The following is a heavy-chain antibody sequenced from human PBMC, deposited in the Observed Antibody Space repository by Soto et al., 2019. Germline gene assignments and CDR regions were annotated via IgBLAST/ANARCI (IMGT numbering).Heavy chain of an antibody. V-gene: IGHV3-74*03. D-gene: IGHD6-25*01. Sequence: GSLRLSCAASGFTFSNFWMHWVRQAPGKGLVWVSRINRDGSTTTYADSVKGRFTISRDNAKNTLYLQMNSLRAEDTAVYYCAREFTSSGCWGQGTLVTVSS. CDR2: INRDGSTT. J-gene: IGHJ4*02. CDR3: AREFTSSGC. CDR1: GFTFSNFW.